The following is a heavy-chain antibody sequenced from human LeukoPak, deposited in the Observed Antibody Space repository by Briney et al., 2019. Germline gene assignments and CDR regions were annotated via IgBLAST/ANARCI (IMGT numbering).Heavy chain of an antibody. Sequence: GGSLRLSCAASGFTFSTYAMSWVRQAPGKGLEWVSAIAGTGGNTYYADSVKGRFTISRDNSKNTLYLQLNSLSAGDTAVYYCARDPATITGTNRFDYWGQGTLVTVSS. J-gene: IGHJ4*02. CDR3: ARDPATITGTNRFDY. CDR1: GFTFSTYA. CDR2: IAGTGGNT. D-gene: IGHD1-7*01. V-gene: IGHV3-23*01.